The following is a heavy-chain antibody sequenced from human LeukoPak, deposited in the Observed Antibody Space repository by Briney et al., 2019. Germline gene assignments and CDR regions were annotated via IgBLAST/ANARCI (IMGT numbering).Heavy chain of an antibody. D-gene: IGHD5-18*01. Sequence: GASVKVSCKASGYTFTGYYMHWVRQAPGQGLEWMGWINPNSGGTNYAQKFQGRVTMTRDTSISTAYMELSRLRSDDTAVYYCARDRRVDTAIDGLNWFDPWGQGTLVTVSS. CDR2: INPNSGGT. CDR3: ARDRRVDTAIDGLNWFDP. V-gene: IGHV1-2*02. CDR1: GYTFTGYY. J-gene: IGHJ5*02.